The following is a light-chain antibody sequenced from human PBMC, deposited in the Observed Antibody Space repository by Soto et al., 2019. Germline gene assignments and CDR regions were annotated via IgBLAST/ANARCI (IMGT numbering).Light chain of an antibody. Sequence: DIQMTQSPSTLSASIGDRVTITCRASQNIYSWLAWYQQKPGKAPKLLMYKASSLESGVPSRFSGSGSGTEFTLTIIGLQPVDFATFYCQQYTGSCPGWSFGQWTKLEIK. J-gene: IGKJ2*01. CDR3: QQYTGSCPGWS. CDR2: KAS. V-gene: IGKV1-5*03. CDR1: QNIYSW.